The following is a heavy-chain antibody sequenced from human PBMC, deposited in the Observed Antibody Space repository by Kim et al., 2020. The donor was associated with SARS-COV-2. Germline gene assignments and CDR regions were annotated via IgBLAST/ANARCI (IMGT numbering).Heavy chain of an antibody. V-gene: IGHV3-11*01. Sequence: GGSLRLSCAASGFTFSDYYMSWIRQAPGKGLEWVSYISSSGSTINYADSVKGRFTISRDNAKNSLYLQMNNLRAEDTAIYYCARERSTNWVPFDYWGQGTLVTVSS. CDR3: ARERSTNWVPFDY. CDR1: GFTFSDYY. D-gene: IGHD7-27*01. CDR2: ISSSGSTI. J-gene: IGHJ4*02.